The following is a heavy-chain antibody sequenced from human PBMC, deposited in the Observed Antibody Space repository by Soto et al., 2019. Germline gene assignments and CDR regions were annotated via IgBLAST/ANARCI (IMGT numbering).Heavy chain of an antibody. J-gene: IGHJ6*01. D-gene: IGHD3-3*01. CDR3: AKSGLRFFDWDGLDV. V-gene: IGHV3-23*01. CDR1: GFTFSNFG. Sequence: GGSLRLSCRTSGFTFSNFGLTWVRQGPGKGLEWVSSISRDGFNTYSSNSVKGRFTVSRDNSKDTLYLQMNRVRADDTATYYCAKSGLRFFDWDGLDVLGQGTTVTVSS. CDR2: ISRDGFNT.